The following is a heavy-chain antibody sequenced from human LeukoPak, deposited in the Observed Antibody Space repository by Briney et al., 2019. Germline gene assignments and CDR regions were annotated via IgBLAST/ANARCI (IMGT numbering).Heavy chain of an antibody. Sequence: GGSLRLSCAASGFTFDNYGMSWVRQAPGKGLEWVSGINWNGGSTGYADSVKGRFTISRDNAKNSLYLQMNSLRAEDTAVYYCARDSSGSYHDYWGQGTLVTVSS. CDR1: GFTFDNYG. D-gene: IGHD3-22*01. CDR3: ARDSSGSYHDY. CDR2: INWNGGST. J-gene: IGHJ4*02. V-gene: IGHV3-20*04.